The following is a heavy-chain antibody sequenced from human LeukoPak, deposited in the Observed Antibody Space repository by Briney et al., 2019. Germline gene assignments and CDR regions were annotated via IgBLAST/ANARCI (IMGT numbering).Heavy chain of an antibody. J-gene: IGHJ4*02. D-gene: IGHD6-13*01. V-gene: IGHV5-51*01. CDR3: ARHNEAAAEPPTLGYFDY. Sequence: GESLKISCKGSGYSFTSYWIGWVRQMPGKGLEWMGIIYPGDSDTRYSPSFQGQVTISADKSISTAYLQWSSLKASDTAMYYCARHNEAAAEPPTLGYFDYWGQGTLVTVSS. CDR1: GYSFTSYW. CDR2: IYPGDSDT.